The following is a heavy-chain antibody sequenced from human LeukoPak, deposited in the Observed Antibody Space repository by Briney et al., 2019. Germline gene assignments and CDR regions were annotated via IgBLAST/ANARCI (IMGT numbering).Heavy chain of an antibody. D-gene: IGHD6-25*01. V-gene: IGHV3-53*01. J-gene: IGHJ4*02. Sequence: GGSLRLSCAASGLTVSSSYMSWVRQAPGKGPECVSVIYPGGTTYYADSVKGRYTISRDDSKNTLYLQMNSLRAEDTAVYYCARESSGYYFDYWGQGTLVTVSS. CDR2: IYPGGTT. CDR1: GLTVSSSY. CDR3: ARESSGYYFDY.